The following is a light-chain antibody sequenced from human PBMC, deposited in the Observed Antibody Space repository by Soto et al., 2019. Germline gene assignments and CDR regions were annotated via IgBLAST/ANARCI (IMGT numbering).Light chain of an antibody. Sequence: IVMTQSPATVSASPGERVTLSCRASQSVSGNVAWYQQKPGQPPRILVYGASTTATDIPARFFGSGSETEFTLTITRLQSEDFGTYYCQQFNTWPRTFGQGTKVEIK. CDR3: QQFNTWPRT. CDR1: QSVSGN. CDR2: GAS. V-gene: IGKV3-15*01. J-gene: IGKJ1*01.